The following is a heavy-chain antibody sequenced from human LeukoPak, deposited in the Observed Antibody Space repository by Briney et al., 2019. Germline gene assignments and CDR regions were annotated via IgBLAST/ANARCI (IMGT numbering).Heavy chain of an antibody. V-gene: IGHV3-23*01. D-gene: IGHD6-19*01. CDR2: IYPIGAST. CDR1: GFTFSTYS. CDR3: AKDVVPDSGWDLDY. J-gene: IGHJ4*02. Sequence: PGGSLRLSCAASGFTFSTYSMTWVRQGPGKGLEWVSSIYPIGASTFYADSVKGRFTISRDNSKNTLYLQMSSLRTEDTAIYYCAKDVVPDSGWDLDYWGQGTLVTVSS.